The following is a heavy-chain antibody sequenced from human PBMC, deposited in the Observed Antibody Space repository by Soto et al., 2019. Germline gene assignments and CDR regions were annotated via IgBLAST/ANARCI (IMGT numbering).Heavy chain of an antibody. V-gene: IGHV6-1*01. J-gene: IGHJ4*02. CDR1: GDSVSSSSAV. Sequence: QVQLQQSGPGLVKPSQTLPLTCAISGDSVSSSSAVWNWTRPSPSRGLEWLARTYSRSKWYNVYAVSVKSRIIINPDTPNIQCSLQLNAVTPGDTAVYYCAGGMGEVTPSFGFWGQGTLGTVSS. CDR2: TYSRSKWYN. D-gene: IGHD1-26*01. CDR3: AGGMGEVTPSFGF.